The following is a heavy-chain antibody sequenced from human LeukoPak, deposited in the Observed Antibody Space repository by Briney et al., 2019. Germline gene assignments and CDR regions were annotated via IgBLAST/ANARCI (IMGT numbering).Heavy chain of an antibody. CDR2: ILHNGDST. J-gene: IGHJ3*02. D-gene: IGHD3-16*02. CDR1: GFTCNTYV. Sequence: PGGSLRLSCAASGFTCNTYVMSWVRQAPGKGLEWLSLILHNGDSTYYADSVKGRFTIPRDNSKNTLYLQMNSLRAEDTAVYYCARLSSFAFDIWGQGTMVTVSS. CDR3: ARLSSFAFDI. V-gene: IGHV3-23*01.